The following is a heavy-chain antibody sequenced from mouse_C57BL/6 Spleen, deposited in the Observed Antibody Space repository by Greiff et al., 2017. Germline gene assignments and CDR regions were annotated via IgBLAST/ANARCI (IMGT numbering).Heavy chain of an antibody. CDR3: TRYYYGSSYLDY. D-gene: IGHD1-1*01. V-gene: IGHV14-1*01. Sequence: VQLQQSGAELVRPGASVKLSCTASGFNIKDYYMHWVKQRPEQGLEWIGRIDPEDGDTEYAPKFQGKATMTADTSSNTAYLQLSSLTSEDTAVYYCTRYYYGSSYLDYWGQGTTLTVSS. J-gene: IGHJ2*01. CDR1: GFNIKDYY. CDR2: IDPEDGDT.